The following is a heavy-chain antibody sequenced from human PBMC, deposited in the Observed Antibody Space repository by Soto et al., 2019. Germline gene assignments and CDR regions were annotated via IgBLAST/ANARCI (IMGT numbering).Heavy chain of an antibody. Sequence: ASVKVSCKASGGTFSSYAISWVRQAPGQGLEWMGGIIPIFGTANYAQKFQGRVTTTADESTSTAYMELSSLRSEDTAVYYCARRPLGRYCSGGSCYQGPYYYGMDVWGQGTTVTVSS. D-gene: IGHD2-15*01. CDR1: GGTFSSYA. V-gene: IGHV1-69*13. CDR2: IIPIFGTA. J-gene: IGHJ6*02. CDR3: ARRPLGRYCSGGSCYQGPYYYGMDV.